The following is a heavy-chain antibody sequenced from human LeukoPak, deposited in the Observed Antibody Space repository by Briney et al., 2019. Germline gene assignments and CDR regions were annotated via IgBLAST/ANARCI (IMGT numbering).Heavy chain of an antibody. CDR3: AREGDYDFWSGYYPLNWFDP. CDR2: ISSSGSTI. D-gene: IGHD3-3*01. CDR1: GFTFSSYE. Sequence: PGGSLRLSCAASGFTFSSYEMNWVRQAPGKGLEWVSYISSSGSTIYYADSVKGRFTISRDNAKNSLYLQMNSLRAEDTAVYYCAREGDYDFWSGYYPLNWFDPWGQGTLVTVSS. J-gene: IGHJ5*02. V-gene: IGHV3-48*03.